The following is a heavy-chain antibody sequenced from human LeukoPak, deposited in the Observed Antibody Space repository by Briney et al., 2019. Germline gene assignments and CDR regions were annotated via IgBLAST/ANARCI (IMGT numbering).Heavy chain of an antibody. CDR2: IYYSGST. CDR3: ARGGGFWSGYYPHDY. Sequence: SETLSLTCTVSGGSISSGGYYWSWIRQHPGKGLEWIGYIYYSGSTYYNPSLKSRVTISVDTSKNQFSLKLSSVTAADTAVYYCARGGGFWSGYYPHDYWGQGALVTVSS. CDR1: GGSISSGGYY. J-gene: IGHJ4*02. D-gene: IGHD3-3*01. V-gene: IGHV4-31*03.